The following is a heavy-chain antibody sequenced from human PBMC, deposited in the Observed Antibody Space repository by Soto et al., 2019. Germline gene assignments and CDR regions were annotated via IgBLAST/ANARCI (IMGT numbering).Heavy chain of an antibody. D-gene: IGHD1-1*01. CDR2: IYWDDDK. V-gene: IGHV2-5*02. Sequence: QITLKESGPTLVKPTQTLTLTCTFSGFSLSTSGVGVGWIRQPPGKALEWLALIYWDDDKRYSPSLKSRLTITKDTSKNQVVLTMTNIDPVDTATYYCAHILERRLDFDYWGQGTLVTVSS. J-gene: IGHJ4*02. CDR3: AHILERRLDFDY. CDR1: GFSLSTSGVG.